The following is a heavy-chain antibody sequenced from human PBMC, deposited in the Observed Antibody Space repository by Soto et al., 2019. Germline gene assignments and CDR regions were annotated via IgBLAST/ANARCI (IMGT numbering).Heavy chain of an antibody. CDR1: GFTFKMYS. Sequence: QVQVMESGRGVVQPGGSLRLSYTTSGFTFKMYSMHWLRQAPGTGLEWVAVISRNGDITYYADSVKGRFTISRDNSKNMRFLEMNSLRIDDTAVYYCAREVVTGEWFFDNWGQGIPVTVSS. CDR3: AREVVTGEWFFDN. V-gene: IGHV3-30-3*01. J-gene: IGHJ4*02. CDR2: ISRNGDIT. D-gene: IGHD3-3*01.